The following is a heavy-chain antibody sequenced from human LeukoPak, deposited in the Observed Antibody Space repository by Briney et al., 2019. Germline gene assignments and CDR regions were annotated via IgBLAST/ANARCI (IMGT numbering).Heavy chain of an antibody. CDR2: INPNSGGT. J-gene: IGHJ3*02. Sequence: GASVKVSCEASGYTFTGYYMHWVRQAPGQGLEWMGRINPNSGGTNYAQKFQGRVTMTRDTSTSTVYMELSSLRSEDTAVYYCARDPRAGRLAAFDIWGQGTTVTVSS. CDR1: GYTFTGYY. CDR3: ARDPRAGRLAAFDI. D-gene: IGHD2-15*01. V-gene: IGHV1-2*06.